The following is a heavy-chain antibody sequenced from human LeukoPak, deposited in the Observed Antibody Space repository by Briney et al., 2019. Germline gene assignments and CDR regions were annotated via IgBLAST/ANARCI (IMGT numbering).Heavy chain of an antibody. Sequence: PGGSLRLSCAASGFTFSSYAMSWVRQAPGKGLEWVSAISGSGGSTYYADSVKGRFTISRDNSKNTLYLQMNSLRAEDTAVYYCAKDLAVRDYYDSSGNFWGQGTLVTVSS. D-gene: IGHD3-22*01. J-gene: IGHJ4*02. V-gene: IGHV3-23*01. CDR1: GFTFSSYA. CDR2: ISGSGGST. CDR3: AKDLAVRDYYDSSGNF.